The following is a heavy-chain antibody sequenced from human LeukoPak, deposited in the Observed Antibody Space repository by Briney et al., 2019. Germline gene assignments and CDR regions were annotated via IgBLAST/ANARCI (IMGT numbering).Heavy chain of an antibody. CDR1: GYTFTSYG. J-gene: IGHJ4*02. D-gene: IGHD1-7*01. V-gene: IGHV1-69*13. Sequence: ASVKVSCKASGYTFTSYGISWVRQAPGQGLEWMGGIIPIFGTANYAQKFQGRVTITADESTSTAYMELSSLRSEDTAVYYCARSTGTKGPFDYWGQGTLVTVSS. CDR3: ARSTGTKGPFDY. CDR2: IIPIFGTA.